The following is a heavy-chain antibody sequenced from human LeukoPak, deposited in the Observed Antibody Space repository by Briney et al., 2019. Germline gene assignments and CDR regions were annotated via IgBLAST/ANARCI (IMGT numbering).Heavy chain of an antibody. Sequence: SETLSLTCTVSGGSISSYYWSWIRQPRGKGLEWMGYIHYSGNTNYNPSLKSRVTISVDTSKIQFSLKLSSVTAADTAVYYCACSSSYGKLDIWGQGTMVTVFS. CDR1: GGSISSYY. D-gene: IGHD6-6*01. CDR2: IHYSGNT. J-gene: IGHJ3*02. CDR3: ACSSSYGKLDI. V-gene: IGHV4-59*01.